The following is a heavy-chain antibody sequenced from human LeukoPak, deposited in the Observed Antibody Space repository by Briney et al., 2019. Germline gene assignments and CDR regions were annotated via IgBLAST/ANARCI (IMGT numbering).Heavy chain of an antibody. CDR2: IYSGGST. CDR3: ARSQEAVAPFDY. Sequence: SGGSLRLSCAASGFTVSSNYMSWVRQAPGKGLEWVSVIYSGGSTYYADSVKGRFTISRDNSENTLYLQMNSLRAEDTAVYYCARSQEAVAPFDYWGQGTLVTVSS. D-gene: IGHD2-15*01. V-gene: IGHV3-66*01. J-gene: IGHJ4*02. CDR1: GFTVSSNY.